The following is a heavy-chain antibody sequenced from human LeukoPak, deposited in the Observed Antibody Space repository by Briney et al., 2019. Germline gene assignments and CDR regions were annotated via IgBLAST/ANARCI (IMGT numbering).Heavy chain of an antibody. CDR3: ARGGAARLHFQN. Sequence: SETLSLTCTASGGSISTYYWNWIRQPPGKGLEWIGYIYHSGSTNYNPSLQSRVTISVDTSKNQFSLNLNSVTAADTAVYYCARGGAARLHFQNWGQGTLVTVSS. J-gene: IGHJ1*01. CDR2: IYHSGST. V-gene: IGHV4-59*01. D-gene: IGHD6-6*01. CDR1: GGSISTYY.